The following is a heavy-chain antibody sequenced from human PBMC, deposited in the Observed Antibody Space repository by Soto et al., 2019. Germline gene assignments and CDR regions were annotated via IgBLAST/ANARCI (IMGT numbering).Heavy chain of an antibody. CDR2: IYPGDSDT. CDR3: ARQGRTGSNWIDP. Sequence: GESLKISCKGSGYSFTSYWIGGVRQMPGKGLEWMGIIYPGDSDTRYSPSFQGQVTISADKSNSTTYLQWSSLTASDTAIYYCARQGRTGSNWIDPWGQGTLVTVSS. D-gene: IGHD3-9*01. V-gene: IGHV5-51*01. CDR1: GYSFTSYW. J-gene: IGHJ5*02.